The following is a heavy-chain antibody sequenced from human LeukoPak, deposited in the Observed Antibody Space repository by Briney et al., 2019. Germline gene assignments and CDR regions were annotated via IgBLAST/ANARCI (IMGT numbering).Heavy chain of an antibody. Sequence: PGGSLRLSCAASGFTVSSNYMSWVRQAPGKGLEWVSVIYSVGSTYYADSVKGRFTFSRENSKNTLYLQMNSLRAEDTAVYYCAREISRTGAFDIWGQGTMVTVSS. CDR1: GFTVSSNY. D-gene: IGHD3-3*02. CDR3: AREISRTGAFDI. V-gene: IGHV3-53*05. J-gene: IGHJ3*02. CDR2: IYSVGST.